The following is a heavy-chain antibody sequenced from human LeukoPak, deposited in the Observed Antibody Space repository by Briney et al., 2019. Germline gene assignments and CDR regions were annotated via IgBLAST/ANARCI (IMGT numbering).Heavy chain of an antibody. V-gene: IGHV3-23*01. D-gene: IGHD3-10*01. J-gene: IGHJ4*02. CDR2: ISGGGGTT. CDR1: GFTFSTYA. CDR3: AKDQGRITIIRGAPFDS. Sequence: GGSLRLSCAGSGFTFSTYALSWVRQAPGKGLEWVSAISGGGGTTYYADSVKGRFTISRDNSKDTLYLQMNGLRVEDTAVYYCAKDQGRITIIRGAPFDSWGQGTLVTVSS.